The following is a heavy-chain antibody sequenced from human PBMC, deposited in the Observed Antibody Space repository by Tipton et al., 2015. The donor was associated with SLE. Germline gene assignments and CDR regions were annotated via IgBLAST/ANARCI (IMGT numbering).Heavy chain of an antibody. CDR1: GGSIRSYY. V-gene: IGHV4-59*01. Sequence: LRLSCTVSGGSIRSYYWSWIRQAPGKGLEWIGYIYDSENTNYNPSLKSRVTISSDTPKNQFSLKLSSVTAADTAVYYCAREGYYDNSGYYPLFDSWGQGILVTVSS. CDR2: IYDSENT. CDR3: AREGYYDNSGYYPLFDS. D-gene: IGHD3-22*01. J-gene: IGHJ4*01.